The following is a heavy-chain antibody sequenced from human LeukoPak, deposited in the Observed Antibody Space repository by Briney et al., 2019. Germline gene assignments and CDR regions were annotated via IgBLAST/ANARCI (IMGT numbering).Heavy chain of an antibody. CDR2: IYTSGST. Sequence: PSETLSLTCTVSGGSISSYYWSWIRQPAGKGLEWIGRIYTSGSTNYNPSLKSRVTMSVDTSKNQFSLKLSSVTAADTAVYYCARAGHYDFWSGYYSKYYYYGMDVWGQGTTVTVSS. J-gene: IGHJ6*02. D-gene: IGHD3-3*01. CDR3: ARAGHYDFWSGYYSKYYYYGMDV. CDR1: GGSISSYY. V-gene: IGHV4-4*07.